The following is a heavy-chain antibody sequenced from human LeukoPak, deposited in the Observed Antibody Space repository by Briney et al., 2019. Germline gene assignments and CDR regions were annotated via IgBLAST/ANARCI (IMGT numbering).Heavy chain of an antibody. CDR1: GYTFTGYY. J-gene: IGHJ4*02. CDR3: ARGGRIAVAGTRGYYFDY. Sequence: ASVKVSCKASGYTFTGYYMHWVRQAPGQGLEWMGWFNPDSGGTNYAQKFQGRVTMTRDTSISTAYMELSRLGSDDTAVYYCARGGRIAVAGTRGYYFDYWGQGTLVTVSS. CDR2: FNPDSGGT. V-gene: IGHV1-2*02. D-gene: IGHD6-19*01.